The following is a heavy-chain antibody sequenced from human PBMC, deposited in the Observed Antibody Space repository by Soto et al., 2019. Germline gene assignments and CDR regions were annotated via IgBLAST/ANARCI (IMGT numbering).Heavy chain of an antibody. V-gene: IGHV1-18*01. CDR1: GYTFPSYG. J-gene: IGHJ6*02. CDR2: ISGYNGNT. CDR3: ARGHGDYVPLYGMDI. Sequence: ASVKVSCKASGYTFPSYGISWVRQVPGQGLEWMGWISGYNGNTNYAQKLQGRVTMTTDTSTSTAYMELRSLRSDDTAVYYCARGHGDYVPLYGMDIWGQGTTVTVSS. D-gene: IGHD4-17*01.